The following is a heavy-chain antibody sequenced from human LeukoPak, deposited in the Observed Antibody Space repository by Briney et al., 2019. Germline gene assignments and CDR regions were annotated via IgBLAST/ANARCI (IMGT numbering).Heavy chain of an antibody. Sequence: PGGSLRLSCAASGFTFSSYSMNWVRQAPGKGLEWVSYISSSSSTIYYADSVKGRFTISRDNAKNSLYLQMNSLRAEDTAVYYCARGGPFSGSTSFDYWGQGTLVTVSS. CDR1: GFTFSSYS. J-gene: IGHJ4*02. D-gene: IGHD2-2*01. CDR3: ARGGPFSGSTSFDY. CDR2: ISSSSSTI. V-gene: IGHV3-48*01.